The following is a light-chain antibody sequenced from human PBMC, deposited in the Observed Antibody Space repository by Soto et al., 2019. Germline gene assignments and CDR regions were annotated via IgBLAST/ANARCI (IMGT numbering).Light chain of an antibody. CDR1: NSNIGGGYP. CDR3: QSYDSSLVGLI. Sequence: QSVLTQPPSVTGAPGQRVTISCTGNNSNIGGGYPVHWYQQFPGTAPKLLIYANTNRPSGVPDRFSGSKSGTSASLAITGLQAEDEADFYCQSYDSSLVGLIFGGGTKLTVL. V-gene: IGLV1-40*01. J-gene: IGLJ2*01. CDR2: ANT.